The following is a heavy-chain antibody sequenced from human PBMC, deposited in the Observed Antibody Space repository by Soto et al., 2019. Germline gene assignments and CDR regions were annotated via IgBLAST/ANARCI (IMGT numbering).Heavy chain of an antibody. CDR1: GYTFTSYA. Sequence: QVQLVQSGAEVKKPGASVKVSCKASGYTFTSYAMHWVRQAPGQRLEWMGWINAGNGNTKYSQKFQGRVTITRDTSASTAYRELSSLRSEDTAVYYCARGGSLYWYFGLCGRGTLVTVSS. CDR2: INAGNGNT. J-gene: IGHJ2*01. V-gene: IGHV1-3*01. CDR3: ARGGSLYWYFGL. D-gene: IGHD1-26*01.